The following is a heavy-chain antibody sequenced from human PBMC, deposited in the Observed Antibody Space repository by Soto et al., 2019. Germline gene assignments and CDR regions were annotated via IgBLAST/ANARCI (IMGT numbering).Heavy chain of an antibody. CDR2: IYSGGNT. Sequence: GGSLRLSCAASGFTVSSSYLTWVRQAPGKGLEWVSVIYSGGNTYYADSVKDRFTISRDNSKNTVYLQMNSLRAEDTAVFFFAIITFGTYVMDVWGQWTTV. D-gene: IGHD3-10*01. J-gene: IGHJ6*02. CDR3: AIITFGTYVMDV. CDR1: GFTVSSSY. V-gene: IGHV3-66*01.